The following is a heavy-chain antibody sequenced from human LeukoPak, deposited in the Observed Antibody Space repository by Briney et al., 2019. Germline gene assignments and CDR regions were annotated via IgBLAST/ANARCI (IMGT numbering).Heavy chain of an antibody. CDR3: ARDLGSEDIVVVVAAENWFDP. D-gene: IGHD2-15*01. V-gene: IGHV3-30-3*01. CDR1: GFTFGNYA. CDR2: ISYDGSNK. Sequence: GGSLRLSCAASGFTFGNYAMHWVRQAPGKGLEWVALISYDGSNKYYADSVKGRFTISRDNSKNTLYLQMNSLRAEDTAVYYCARDLGSEDIVVVVAAENWFDPWGQGTLVTVSS. J-gene: IGHJ5*02.